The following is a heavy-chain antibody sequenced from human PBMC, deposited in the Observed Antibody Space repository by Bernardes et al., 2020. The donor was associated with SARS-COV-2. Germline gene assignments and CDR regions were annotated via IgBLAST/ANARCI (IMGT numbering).Heavy chain of an antibody. J-gene: IGHJ6*02. CDR3: ARQDIGAVFGVVITPAGMDV. Sequence: TLSLTCTVSGGSISSYYWSWIRQPPGKGLEWIGYIYYSGSTNYNPSLKSRVTISVDTSKNQFSLKLSSVTAADTAVYYCARQDIGAVFGVVITPAGMDVWSQRTTVTVS. CDR2: IYYSGST. V-gene: IGHV4-59*08. D-gene: IGHD3-3*01. CDR1: GGSISSYY.